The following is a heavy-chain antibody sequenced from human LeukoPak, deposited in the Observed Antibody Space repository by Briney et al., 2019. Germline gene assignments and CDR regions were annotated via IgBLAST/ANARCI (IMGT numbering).Heavy chain of an antibody. CDR1: GDSISGNY. CDR3: AGYGDHYYYAMDI. Sequence: SETLSLTCSVSGDSISGNYWSWIRQPPGKGLEWIGYIYYSGRTNYNPSLKSRVTFSGDTSKKQFSLKLTSVTAADTAVYYCAGYGDHYYYAMDIWGQGTTVTVSS. D-gene: IGHD4-17*01. CDR2: IYYSGRT. J-gene: IGHJ6*02. V-gene: IGHV4-59*08.